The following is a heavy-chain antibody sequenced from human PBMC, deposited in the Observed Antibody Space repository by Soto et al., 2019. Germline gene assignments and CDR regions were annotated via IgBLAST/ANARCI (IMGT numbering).Heavy chain of an antibody. CDR2: ISWNSGSI. J-gene: IGHJ4*02. CDR3: ANGRYFDWFFDY. V-gene: IGHV3-9*01. Sequence: DVQLVESGGGLVQPGRSLRLSCAASGFTFDDYAMHWVRQAPGKGLEWVSGISWNSGSIGYADSVKGRFTISRDNAKNSLYLQMNSLRAEDTALYYCANGRYFDWFFDYWGQGTLVTVSS. D-gene: IGHD3-9*01. CDR1: GFTFDDYA.